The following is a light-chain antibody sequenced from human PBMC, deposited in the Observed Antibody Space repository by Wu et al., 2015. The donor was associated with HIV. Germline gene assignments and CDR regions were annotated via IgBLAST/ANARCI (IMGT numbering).Light chain of an antibody. J-gene: IGKJ2*01. V-gene: IGKV1-39*01. CDR1: RSISNR. Sequence: DIQMTQSPSSLSASVGDRVTITCRASRSISNRLNWYQQKPGKAPKLLIYAASTLQSGVPPNFSGSGSGTEFTLTITSLQPEAFAVYYCQQSYSTPYNFGRGPRWRSN. CDR3: QQSYSTPYN. CDR2: AAS.